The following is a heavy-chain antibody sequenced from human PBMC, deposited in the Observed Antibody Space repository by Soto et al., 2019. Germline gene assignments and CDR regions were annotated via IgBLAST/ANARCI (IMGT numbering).Heavy chain of an antibody. CDR1: GGSISSYY. V-gene: IGHV4-59*08. Sequence: QVQLQESGPGLVKPSETLSLTCTVSGGSISSYYWCWIRQPPGKGLEWVGYIYYSGSTNYNPSLGSRFTISLDTSKNQFSLKLSTVTAADTVVYVCARLLSSHSSWFDRWGQGTLVTVCS. CDR3: ARLLSSHSSWFDR. CDR2: IYYSGST. D-gene: IGHD3-16*02. J-gene: IGHJ5*02.